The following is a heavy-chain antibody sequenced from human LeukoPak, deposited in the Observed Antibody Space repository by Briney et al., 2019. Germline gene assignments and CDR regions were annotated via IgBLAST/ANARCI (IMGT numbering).Heavy chain of an antibody. Sequence: ASVKVSCKASGYSFTDYYMHWVRQAPGQGLEWMGWINLNNGDIKSAQKFQGRVTITTDESTSTAYMELSSLRSEDTAVYYCARALNSTRGGKYQLYYYYMDVWGKGTTVTVSS. CDR2: INLNNGDI. D-gene: IGHD2-2*01. CDR1: GYSFTDYY. V-gene: IGHV1-2*02. CDR3: ARALNSTRGGKYQLYYYYMDV. J-gene: IGHJ6*03.